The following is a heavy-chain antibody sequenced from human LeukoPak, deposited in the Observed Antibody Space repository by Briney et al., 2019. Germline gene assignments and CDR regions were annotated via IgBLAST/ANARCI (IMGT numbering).Heavy chain of an antibody. V-gene: IGHV7-4-1*02. CDR2: INTNTGNP. J-gene: IGHJ4*02. CDR3: ARDDYDILTGYFPFDY. D-gene: IGHD3-9*01. CDR1: GYTFTGYY. Sequence: ASVRVSCKASGYTFTGYYMHWVRQAPGQGLEWMGGINTNTGNPTYAQGFTGRFVFSLDTSVSTAYLQISSLKAEDTAVYYCARDDYDILTGYFPFDYWGQGTLVTV.